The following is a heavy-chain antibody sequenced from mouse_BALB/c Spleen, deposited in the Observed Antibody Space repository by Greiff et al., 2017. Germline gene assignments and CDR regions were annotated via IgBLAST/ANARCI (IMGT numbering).Heavy chain of an antibody. CDR1: GFTFSDYY. CDR3: ARDHQGAMDY. Sequence: EVKLMESGGGLVKPGGSLKLSCAASGFTFSDYYMYWVRQTPEKRLEWVATISDGGSYTYYPDSVKGRFTISRDNAKNNLYLQMSSLKSEDTAMYYCARDHQGAMDYWGQGTSVTVSS. CDR2: ISDGGSYT. V-gene: IGHV5-4*02. J-gene: IGHJ4*01.